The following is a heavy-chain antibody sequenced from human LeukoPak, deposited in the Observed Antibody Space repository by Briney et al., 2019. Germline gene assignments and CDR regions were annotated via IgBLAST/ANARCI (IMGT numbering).Heavy chain of an antibody. CDR1: GFTFSSYG. V-gene: IGHV3-21*05. D-gene: IGHD6-19*01. J-gene: IGHJ5*02. Sequence: GGSLRLSCAASGFTFSSYGMNWVRQAPGKGLEWVSYISSSSSIYYADSVKGRFTISRDNSKNTVYLQMNNMRVDDTAIYYCARVAGWHWFDPWGQGTLVTVSS. CDR2: ISSSSSI. CDR3: ARVAGWHWFDP.